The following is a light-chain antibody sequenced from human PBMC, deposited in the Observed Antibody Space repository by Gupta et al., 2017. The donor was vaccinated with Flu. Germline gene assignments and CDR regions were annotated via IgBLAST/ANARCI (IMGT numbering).Light chain of an antibody. CDR3: QSADSSDTHYPWV. CDR2: IDT. CDR1: ALPKQF. J-gene: IGLJ3*02. V-gene: IGLV3-25*02. Sequence: SSELTQPPSVPVSPGPTARITCFGDALPKQFVFWYQQKAGQAPLLVIFIDTERPSGIPERFSGSSTGTTAALTIAGVQAEDEAVDYCQSADSSDTHYPWVFGGGTKLIV.